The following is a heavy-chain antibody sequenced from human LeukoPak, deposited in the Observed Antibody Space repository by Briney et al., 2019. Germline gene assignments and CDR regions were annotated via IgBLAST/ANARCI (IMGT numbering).Heavy chain of an antibody. CDR3: ARGASGYYLTGYYYYYMDV. CDR1: GFTFSSYG. J-gene: IGHJ6*03. V-gene: IGHV3-23*01. Sequence: GGTLRLSCAASGFTFSSYGMSWVRQAPGKGLEWVSAISGSGGSTYYADSVKGRFTISRDNAKNSLYLQMNSLRAEDTAVYYCARGASGYYLTGYYYYYMDVWGKGTTVTVSS. CDR2: ISGSGGST. D-gene: IGHD3-3*01.